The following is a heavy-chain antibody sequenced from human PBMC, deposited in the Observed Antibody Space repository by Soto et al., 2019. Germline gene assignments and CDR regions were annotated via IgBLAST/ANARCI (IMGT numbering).Heavy chain of an antibody. Sequence: GGSLRLSCSASGFTLSEYSMHWVRQAPGKGLQYVCTISSDGDITYYADSVKGRFTIARDNSKDTLYLQINSLRPEDTAVYYCVKVSTVYDILTGYYYTNFFDPWGQGTLVTVS. V-gene: IGHV3-64D*06. J-gene: IGHJ5*02. CDR3: VKVSTVYDILTGYYYTNFFDP. D-gene: IGHD3-9*01. CDR1: GFTLSEYS. CDR2: ISSDGDIT.